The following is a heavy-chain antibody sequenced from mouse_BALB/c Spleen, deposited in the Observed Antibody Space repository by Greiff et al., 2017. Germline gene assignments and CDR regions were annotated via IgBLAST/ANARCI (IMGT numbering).Heavy chain of an antibody. CDR2: ISSGSSTI. CDR3: ARSRLVYYFDY. D-gene: IGHD3-1*01. CDR1: GFTFSSFG. V-gene: IGHV5-17*02. J-gene: IGHJ2*01. Sequence: EVKLVESGGGLVQPGGSRKLSCAASGFTFSSFGMHWVRQAPEKGLEWVAYISSGSSTIYYADTVKGRFTISRDNPKNTLFLQMTSLRSEDTAMYYCARSRLVYYFDYWCQGTTLTVSS.